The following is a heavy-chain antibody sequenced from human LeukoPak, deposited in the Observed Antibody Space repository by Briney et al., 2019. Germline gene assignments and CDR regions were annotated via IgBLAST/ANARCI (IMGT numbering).Heavy chain of an antibody. Sequence: SETLSLTCTVSGGSISGYYWSWIRQPPGKGLQWIGYIHYSGSTRYNPSLENRVTISVDTSKNQFSLNLTSVTAADTAVYYCASRAAFCGDDCFRFDYWGQGTLVTASS. CDR1: GGSISGYY. CDR3: ASRAAFCGDDCFRFDY. CDR2: IHYSGST. J-gene: IGHJ4*02. V-gene: IGHV4-59*01. D-gene: IGHD2-21*02.